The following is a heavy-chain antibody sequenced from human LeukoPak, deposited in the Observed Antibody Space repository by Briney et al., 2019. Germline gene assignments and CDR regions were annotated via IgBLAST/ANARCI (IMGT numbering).Heavy chain of an antibody. CDR1: GFTFSSYA. J-gene: IGHJ3*02. CDR3: ARSDPDAFDI. V-gene: IGHV3-30-3*01. CDR2: ISYDGSNK. Sequence: TGGSLRLSCAASGFTFSSYAMHWVRQAPGKGLEWVAVISYDGSNKYYVDSVKGRFTISRDNSKNTLYLQMNSLRAEDTAVYYCARSDPDAFDIWGQGTMVTVSS.